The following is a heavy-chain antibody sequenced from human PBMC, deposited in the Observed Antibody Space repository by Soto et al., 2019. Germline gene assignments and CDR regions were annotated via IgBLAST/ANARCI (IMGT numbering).Heavy chain of an antibody. Sequence: ASVKVSCKASGYTFASNYMHWVRQAPGQGLEWMGWINVGNGNTKYSQKFQGRVTITRDTSASTVYMELNSLRSEDTAVYYCVRDLGYYGSGSYFVYWGQGALVTVSS. CDR2: INVGNGNT. V-gene: IGHV1-3*01. D-gene: IGHD3-10*01. CDR3: VRDLGYYGSGSYFVY. J-gene: IGHJ4*02. CDR1: GYTFASNY.